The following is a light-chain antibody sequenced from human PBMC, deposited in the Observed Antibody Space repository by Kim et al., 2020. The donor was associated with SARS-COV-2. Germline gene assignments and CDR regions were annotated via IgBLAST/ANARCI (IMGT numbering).Light chain of an antibody. CDR2: DAS. J-gene: IGKJ2*01. CDR3: QQRTNWYT. V-gene: IGKV3-11*01. Sequence: LSLSPGERATLSCRASQSVTDQLAWYQQKPGQAPSLLIYDASNRATGIPARFSGSGSGTDFTLTISSLEPEDFAVYYCQQRTNWYTFGQGTKLEI. CDR1: QSVTDQ.